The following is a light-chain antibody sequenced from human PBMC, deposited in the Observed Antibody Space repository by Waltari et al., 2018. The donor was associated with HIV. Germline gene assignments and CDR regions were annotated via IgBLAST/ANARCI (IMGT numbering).Light chain of an antibody. V-gene: IGLV7-46*01. J-gene: IGLJ2*01. Sequence: QPVVTQEPSLTVSPGGTVILTSASSAGVVNRGHCLYWFQQRPGQAPKTLIFDSNNRYSWTPARFTGSFLGGKAALTLTGAQPEDDADYYCLLSYDGDVVFGGGTKLTVL. CDR2: DSN. CDR1: AGVVNRGHC. CDR3: LLSYDGDVV.